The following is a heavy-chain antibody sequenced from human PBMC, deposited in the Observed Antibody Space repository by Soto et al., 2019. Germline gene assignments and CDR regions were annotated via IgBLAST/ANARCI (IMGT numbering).Heavy chain of an antibody. CDR1: GGSISSGDYY. CDR2: IYYSGST. D-gene: IGHD4-17*01. V-gene: IGHV4-30-4*01. J-gene: IGHJ4*02. Sequence: SETLSLTCTVSGGSISSGDYYWSWIRQPPGKGLEWIGYIYYSGSTYYNPSLKSRVTISVDTSKNQFSLKLSSVTAADTAVYYCARSYPRGDSPPHFDYWGQGTLVTVSS. CDR3: ARSYPRGDSPPHFDY.